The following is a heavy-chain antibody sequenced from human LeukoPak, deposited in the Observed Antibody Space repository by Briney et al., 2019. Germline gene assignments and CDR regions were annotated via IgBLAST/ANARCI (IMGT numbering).Heavy chain of an antibody. V-gene: IGHV4-61*01. CDR1: GGSISSSSYY. CDR2: IYYSGST. D-gene: IGHD6-19*01. CDR3: ATGNDEPSSGWPYWFDP. J-gene: IGHJ5*02. Sequence: PSETLSLTCTVSGGSISSSSYYWSWIRQPPGKGLEWIGYIYYSGSTNYNPSLKSRVTISVDTSKNQFSLKLSSVTAADTAVYYCATGNDEPSSGWPYWFDPWGQGTLVTVSS.